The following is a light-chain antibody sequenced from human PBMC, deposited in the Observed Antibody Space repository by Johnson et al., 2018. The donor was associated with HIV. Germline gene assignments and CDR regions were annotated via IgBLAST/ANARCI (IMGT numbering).Light chain of an antibody. CDR1: NSNIGNNY. Sequence: QSVLTQPPSVSAAPGQKVTISCSGSNSNIGNNYVSWYQQLPGTAPKLLIYDNNKRPSGIPDRFSGSKSGTSATLGITGLPTGDEADYYCGTWDSSLSAGIYVFGTGTKVTVL. CDR3: GTWDSSLSAGIYV. V-gene: IGLV1-51*01. CDR2: DNN. J-gene: IGLJ1*01.